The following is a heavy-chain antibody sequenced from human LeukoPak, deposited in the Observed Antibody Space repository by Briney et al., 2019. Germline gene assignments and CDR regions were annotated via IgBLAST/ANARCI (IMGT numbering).Heavy chain of an antibody. D-gene: IGHD3-16*01. Sequence: PSETLSLTCTVSGGSISSRTYYWGWIRQPAGKGLEWIGSINDSGGTYYNPSLKSRVTISVDTSTNQFSLKLSSATAADTAVYYCARAGTIGDSYYYYYYGMDVWGQGTTVTVSS. CDR2: INDSGGT. J-gene: IGHJ6*02. V-gene: IGHV4-39*01. CDR1: GGSISSRTYY. CDR3: ARAGTIGDSYYYYYYGMDV.